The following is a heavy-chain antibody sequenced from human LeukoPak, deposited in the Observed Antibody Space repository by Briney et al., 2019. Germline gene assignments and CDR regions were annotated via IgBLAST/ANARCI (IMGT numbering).Heavy chain of an antibody. CDR1: GFTFSSYS. CDR3: ARGGIAAQRPDY. V-gene: IGHV3-21*01. J-gene: IGHJ4*02. Sequence: PGGSLRLSCAASGFTFSSYSMNWVRQAPGKGLEWVSSISSSSSYIYYADSVKGRFTISRDNAKNSLYLQMNSLRAEDTAVYYCARGGIAAQRPDYWGQGTLVTVSS. CDR2: ISSSSSYI. D-gene: IGHD6-13*01.